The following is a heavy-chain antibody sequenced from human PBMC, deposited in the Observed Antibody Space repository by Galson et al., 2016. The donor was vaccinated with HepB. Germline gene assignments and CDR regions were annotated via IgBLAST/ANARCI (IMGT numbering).Heavy chain of an antibody. Sequence: SVKVSCKASGYTFTSYGISWVRLAPGQGLEWMGWISGYNGNTNYARKFQGRVTLTTNTSTSTTYMELRSLRSDDTAVYYCARDIVLMVFSADYYNHGMDVWGQGTTVTVSS. D-gene: IGHD2-8*01. CDR3: ARDIVLMVFSADYYNHGMDV. J-gene: IGHJ6*02. CDR2: ISGYNGNT. CDR1: GYTFTSYG. V-gene: IGHV1-18*01.